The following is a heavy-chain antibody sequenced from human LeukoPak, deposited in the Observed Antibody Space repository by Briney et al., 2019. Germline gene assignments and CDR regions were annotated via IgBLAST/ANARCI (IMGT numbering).Heavy chain of an antibody. D-gene: IGHD3-22*01. CDR3: AREFGYYDSSGSDY. Sequence: GGSLRLSCAASGFTLSSYEMNWVRQAPGKGLEWVSYISSSGSTIYYADSVKGRFTISRDNAKNSLYLQMNSLRAEDTAVYYCAREFGYYDSSGSDYWGQGTLVTVSS. CDR1: GFTLSSYE. V-gene: IGHV3-48*03. CDR2: ISSSGSTI. J-gene: IGHJ4*02.